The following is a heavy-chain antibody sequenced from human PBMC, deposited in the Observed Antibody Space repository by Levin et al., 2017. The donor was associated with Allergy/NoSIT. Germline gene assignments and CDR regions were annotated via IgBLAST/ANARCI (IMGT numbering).Heavy chain of an antibody. Sequence: SETLSLTCTVSGGSISSYYWSWIRQPPGKGLEWIGYIYYSGSTNYNPSLKSRVTISVDTSKNQFSLKLSSVTAADTAVYYCARVRNYYDSSGYYYPPGFLSDNSWYFDLWGRGTLVTVSS. CDR1: GGSISSYY. V-gene: IGHV4-59*01. CDR3: ARVRNYYDSSGYYYPPGFLSDNSWYFDL. J-gene: IGHJ2*01. D-gene: IGHD3-22*01. CDR2: IYYSGST.